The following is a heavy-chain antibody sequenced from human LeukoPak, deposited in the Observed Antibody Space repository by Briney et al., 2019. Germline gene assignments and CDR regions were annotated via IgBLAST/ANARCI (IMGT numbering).Heavy chain of an antibody. V-gene: IGHV3-23*01. D-gene: IGHD1-26*01. CDR2: ISGSGDNT. CDR1: GFTFSGFA. J-gene: IGHJ6*01. Sequence: GGSLRLSCAASGFTFSGFAMSWVRRTPGKGLEWVSGISGSGDNTLYADSVKGRFTISRDNSKNTLYLEMNSLRAEDTAIFYCGKMEGHPLPKYYLDVWGQGTTVTVSS. CDR3: GKMEGHPLPKYYLDV.